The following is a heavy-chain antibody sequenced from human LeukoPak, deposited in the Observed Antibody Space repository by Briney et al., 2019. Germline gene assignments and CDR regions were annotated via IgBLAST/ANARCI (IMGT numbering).Heavy chain of an antibody. D-gene: IGHD3-22*01. CDR3: ARGISYYYDSSGYLGR. V-gene: IGHV1-8*01. CDR1: GYTFTSYD. CDR2: MNPNSGNT. J-gene: IGHJ4*02. Sequence: ASVKVSCKASGYTFTSYDINWVRQATGQGLEWMGWMNPNSGNTGYAQKFQGRVTMTRNTSISTAYMELSSLRSEDTAVYYRARGISYYYDSSGYLGRWGQGTLVTVSS.